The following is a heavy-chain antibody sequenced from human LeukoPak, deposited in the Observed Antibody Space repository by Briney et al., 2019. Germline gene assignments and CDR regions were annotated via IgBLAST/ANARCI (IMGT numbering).Heavy chain of an antibody. CDR2: IKSKTDGGTT. V-gene: IGHV3-15*07. D-gene: IGHD2-2*01. CDR3: TTRFRAIVVVPAAIEDY. J-gene: IGHJ4*02. CDR1: GFTFSNAW. Sequence: QTGGSLRLSCAASGFTFSNAWMNWVRQAPGKGLEWVGRIKSKTDGGTTDYAAPVKGRFTISRDDSKNTLYLQMNSLKTEDTAVYYCTTRFRAIVVVPAAIEDYWGRGTLVTVSS.